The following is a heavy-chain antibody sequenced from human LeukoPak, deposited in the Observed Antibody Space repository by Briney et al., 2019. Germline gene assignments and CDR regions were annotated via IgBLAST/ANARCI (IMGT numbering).Heavy chain of an antibody. V-gene: IGHV4-59*01. CDR2: IYYSGST. Sequence: SETLSLTCTVSGGSISSYYWSWIQQPPGKGLEWIGYIYYSGSTNYNPSLRSRVTISVDTSKNQFSLKLSSVTAADTAVYYCARTAVAGTIDYWGQGTLVTVSS. D-gene: IGHD6-19*01. CDR3: ARTAVAGTIDY. CDR1: GGSISSYY. J-gene: IGHJ4*02.